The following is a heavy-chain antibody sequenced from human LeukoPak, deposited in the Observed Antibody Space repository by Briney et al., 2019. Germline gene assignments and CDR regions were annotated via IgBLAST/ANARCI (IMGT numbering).Heavy chain of an antibody. J-gene: IGHJ2*01. CDR2: IYYSENT. CDR1: GGSIGSYY. V-gene: IGHV4-59*01. CDR3: ARDSSGVSDGWYFDV. D-gene: IGHD6-19*01. Sequence: KPSETLSLTCTVSGGSIGSYYWSWVRQPPGKGLEWVGYIYYSENTNYNPSLKSRVTISVDTSKNQFSLNLTSVTAADTAFYYCARDSSGVSDGWYFDVWGRRTLVTVSS.